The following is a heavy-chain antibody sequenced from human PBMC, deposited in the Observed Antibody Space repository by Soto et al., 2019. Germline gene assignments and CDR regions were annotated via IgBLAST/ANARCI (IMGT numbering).Heavy chain of an antibody. Sequence: QVQLQESGPGLVKPSETLSLTCTVSGDSISGYYWSWIRQAPGKGLEWIGYTYYTGRTDYNPSLKSPVTMSVDTSKNKFSLELTSVTAADTAVYYCARHQAGTVFGLPTHFYYMDVWGKGTTVTVSS. V-gene: IGHV4-59*01. J-gene: IGHJ6*03. D-gene: IGHD3-3*01. CDR1: GDSISGYY. CDR3: ARHQAGTVFGLPTHFYYMDV. CDR2: TYYTGRT.